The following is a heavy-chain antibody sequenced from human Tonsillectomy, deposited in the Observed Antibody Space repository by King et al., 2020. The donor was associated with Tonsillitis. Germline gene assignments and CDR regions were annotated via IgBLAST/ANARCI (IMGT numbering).Heavy chain of an antibody. V-gene: IGHV1-18*01. D-gene: IGHD3-22*01. CDR2: INAYNGNT. CDR1: GYTFNSFG. Sequence: QLVQSGAEVKKRGASVKVSCKASGYTFNSFGITWVRQAPGQGLEWMGWINAYNGNTNYAQKLQDRVTLTTDTSTSTAYMELRSLRSDDTAVYYCATPGTDSSGYQYFDYWGQGTLVTVSS. J-gene: IGHJ4*02. CDR3: ATPGTDSSGYQYFDY.